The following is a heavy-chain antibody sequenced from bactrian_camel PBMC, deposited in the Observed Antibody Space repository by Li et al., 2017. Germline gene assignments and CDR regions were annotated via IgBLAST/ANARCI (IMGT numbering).Heavy chain of an antibody. V-gene: IGHV3S40*01. J-gene: IGHJ4*01. Sequence: VQLVESGGGLVQPGGSLSLSCIASGFTFGIYAMSWVRQAPGKGLEWVSTIGSGGSSTKYADFVKGRFTISRDNAENTVYLQMNSLKPEDTAMYYCNTRRGVYFCRDWWGQGTQVTVS. CDR3: NTRRGVYFCRDW. CDR2: IGSGGSST. CDR1: GFTFGIYA. D-gene: IGHD4*01.